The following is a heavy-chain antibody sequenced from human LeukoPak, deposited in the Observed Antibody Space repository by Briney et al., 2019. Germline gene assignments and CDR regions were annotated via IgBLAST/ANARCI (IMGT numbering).Heavy chain of an antibody. CDR1: GDSMSSYY. Sequence: SETLSPTCTVSGDSMSSYYWSWIRQPPGKGLEWIGYMYYSGSTNYSPSLKTRVTISVDTSKNQLSLKLTSVTAADTAVYYCARCGSGWPYYFDYWGQGTLVTVSS. D-gene: IGHD6-19*01. J-gene: IGHJ4*02. CDR3: ARCGSGWPYYFDY. V-gene: IGHV4-59*01. CDR2: MYYSGST.